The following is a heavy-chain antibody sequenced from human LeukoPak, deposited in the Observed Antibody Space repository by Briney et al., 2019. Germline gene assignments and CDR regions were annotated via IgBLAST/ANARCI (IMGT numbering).Heavy chain of an antibody. CDR3: AKEGAPAYYDFWSGPIDY. J-gene: IGHJ4*02. CDR2: ISGSGGST. V-gene: IGHV3-23*01. CDR1: GFTFSSYA. Sequence: PGGSLRLSCAASGFTFSSYAMSWVRQAPGKGLEWVSAISGSGGSTYYADSVKGRFTISRDNSKNTLYLQMNSLRAEDTAVYYCAKEGAPAYYDFWSGPIDYWGQGTLVTVSS. D-gene: IGHD3-3*01.